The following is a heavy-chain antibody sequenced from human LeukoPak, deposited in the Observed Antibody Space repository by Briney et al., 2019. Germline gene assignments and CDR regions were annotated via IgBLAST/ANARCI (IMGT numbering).Heavy chain of an antibody. CDR2: ISSSGSTI. V-gene: IGHV3-11*04. CDR1: GFTFSDYY. Sequence: GGSLRLSCAASGFTFSDYYMSWIRQAPGKGLEWVSYISSSGSTIYYADSVKGRFTISRDNAKNSLYLQMNSLRAGDTAVYYCARADLAAAGTYYMDVWGKGTTVTVSS. CDR3: ARADLAAAGTYYMDV. D-gene: IGHD6-13*01. J-gene: IGHJ6*03.